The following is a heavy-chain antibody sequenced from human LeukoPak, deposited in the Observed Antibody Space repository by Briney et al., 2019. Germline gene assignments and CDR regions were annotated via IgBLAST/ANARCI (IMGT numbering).Heavy chain of an antibody. J-gene: IGHJ4*02. CDR1: GFTFSNYD. CDR3: TVAVAEY. V-gene: IGHV3-21*01. CDR2: FSSIGSHR. D-gene: IGHD6-19*01. Sequence: GGSLRLSCAASGFTFSNYDMNWVRQAPGQGLEWVSLFSSIGSHRYYADSVKGRFTISRDNAKNSLYLQMNSLRPGDTAVYYCTVAVAEYWGQGTLVTVSS.